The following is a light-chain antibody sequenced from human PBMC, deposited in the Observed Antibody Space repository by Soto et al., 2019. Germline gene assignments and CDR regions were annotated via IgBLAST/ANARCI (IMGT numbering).Light chain of an antibody. CDR3: QQDEYYWT. J-gene: IGKJ1*01. CDR2: QAS. Sequence: DIQMTQSPSTLSASVGDRVTITCRASQNIGRSLAWYQQKPGKAPKVLIYQASRLDSGVPSRFSGSGSGTEFTLTISTLPADDFATYYWQQDEYYWTFGQGTKVDIK. CDR1: QNIGRS. V-gene: IGKV1-5*03.